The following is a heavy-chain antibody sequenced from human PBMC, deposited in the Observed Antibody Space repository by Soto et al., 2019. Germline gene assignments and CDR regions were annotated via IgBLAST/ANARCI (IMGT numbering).Heavy chain of an antibody. Sequence: QVQQVQSGPEVKKPGASVKVSCKASGYSFSDSYMHWVRQAPGQGLEWMGLINPRSGSKISAEKFQGRFTMSRDTSTSTVYVELSSLTSEDTAVYYCASSGQWESYLEHGGQGTLVTISS. V-gene: IGHV1-46*01. CDR3: ASSGQWESYLEH. CDR2: INPRSGSK. J-gene: IGHJ4*02. CDR1: GYSFSDSY. D-gene: IGHD1-26*01.